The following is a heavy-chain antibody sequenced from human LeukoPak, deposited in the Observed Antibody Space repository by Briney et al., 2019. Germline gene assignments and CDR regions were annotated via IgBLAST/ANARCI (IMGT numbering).Heavy chain of an antibody. CDR3: AKDRSSVSDFWTGYYPDY. V-gene: IGHV3-23*01. CDR1: GFTFRSYA. D-gene: IGHD3/OR15-3a*01. J-gene: IGHJ4*02. Sequence: GGSLRLSCAASGFTFRSYAMSWVRQAPGKGLEWVSVISGSGDSTYYADSVKGRFTISRDNSKTTLYLQMNSLRAEDTAVYYCAKDRSSVSDFWTGYYPDYWGQGSLVTVSS. CDR2: ISGSGDST.